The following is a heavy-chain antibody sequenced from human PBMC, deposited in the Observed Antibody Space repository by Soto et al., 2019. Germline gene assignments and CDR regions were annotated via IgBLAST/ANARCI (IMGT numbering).Heavy chain of an antibody. Sequence: QVQLVQSGAEVKKPGASVKVSCKASGYSFTSYGISWVRQAPGQGLEWMGWISACNGNRKYAQKFQGRGTMTSDTSTSTAYMGLSSMIADDTSVYYCERDLGGSHDWWGPGTLVTVSS. CDR2: ISACNGNR. CDR3: ERDLGGSHDW. V-gene: IGHV1-18*01. CDR1: GYSFTSYG. J-gene: IGHJ4*01. D-gene: IGHD1-1*01.